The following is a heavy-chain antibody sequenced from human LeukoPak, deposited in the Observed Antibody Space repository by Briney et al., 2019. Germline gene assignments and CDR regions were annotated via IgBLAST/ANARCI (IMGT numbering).Heavy chain of an antibody. CDR1: GYTFNSYY. J-gene: IGHJ5*02. V-gene: IGHV1-46*02. Sequence: ASVKVSCKASGYTFNSYYMHWVRQAPGQGLEWMGIINPSGDFTSYAQKFQGRVTITADESTRTAYMELSSLRSEDTAVYYCARVTGGRYCSTTSCYMRGWFDPWGQGTLVTVSS. CDR2: INPSGDFT. CDR3: ARVTGGRYCSTTSCYMRGWFDP. D-gene: IGHD2-2*02.